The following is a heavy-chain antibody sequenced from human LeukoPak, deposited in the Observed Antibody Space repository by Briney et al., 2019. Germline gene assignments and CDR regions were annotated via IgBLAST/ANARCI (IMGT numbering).Heavy chain of an antibody. CDR2: INPDTGAT. D-gene: IGHD6-13*01. CDR1: GYTFGGYH. CDR3: ARWYNSCWYDY. Sequence: ASVKVSCKASGYTFGGYHLLWMRQAPGQGLEWLGWINPDTGATRYGQKFQGRVTMTRDTSISTVFMELSRLRSDDTAVYYCARWYNSCWYDYWGQGTLVSVSS. J-gene: IGHJ4*02. V-gene: IGHV1-2*02.